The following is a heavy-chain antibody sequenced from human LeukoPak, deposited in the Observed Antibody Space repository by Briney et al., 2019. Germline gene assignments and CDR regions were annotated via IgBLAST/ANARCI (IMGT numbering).Heavy chain of an antibody. D-gene: IGHD3-10*01. CDR3: ARTSYHYNSGDYGWYFDY. J-gene: IGHJ4*02. CDR1: GGSISSQY. CDR2: IYYSGIT. V-gene: IGHV4-59*11. Sequence: SETLSLTCTVSGGSISSQYWSLIRQPPGKGLEWIVYIYYSGITKYSPSLKSRVTISVDTSKNQFSLRLTSVTAADTAVYYCARTSYHYNSGDYGWYFDYWGQGTLVTVSA.